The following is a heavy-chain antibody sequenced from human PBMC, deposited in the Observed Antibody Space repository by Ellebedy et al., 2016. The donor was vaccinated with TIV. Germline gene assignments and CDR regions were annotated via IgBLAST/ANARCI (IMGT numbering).Heavy chain of an antibody. CDR3: AKDGGYLGDY. CDR1: GFTFSSYG. V-gene: IGHV3-30*18. J-gene: IGHJ4*02. CDR2: ISYHGSDS. D-gene: IGHD5-12*01. Sequence: GESLKISCAASGFTFSSYGMHWVRQAPGKGLEWVALISYHGSDSSYAGSVKGRFTISRDNSKNTLYLQMNSVREEDTAVYYCAKDGGYLGDYWGQGTLVTVSS.